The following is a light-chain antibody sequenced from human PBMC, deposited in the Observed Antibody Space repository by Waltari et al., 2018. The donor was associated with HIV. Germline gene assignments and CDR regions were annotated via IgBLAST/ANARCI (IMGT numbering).Light chain of an antibody. Sequence: QSALTQPRSVSGSPGQSVTISCTGTSSDVGVYNFVSWYQQHQGKAPKLMIYDVSKGPSGVPVRVSGSKSGNTASLTISGLQAEDEADYDCCSYAGSYPVVFGGGTKLTVL. CDR1: SSDVGVYNF. J-gene: IGLJ2*01. CDR2: DVS. CDR3: CSYAGSYPVV. V-gene: IGLV2-11*01.